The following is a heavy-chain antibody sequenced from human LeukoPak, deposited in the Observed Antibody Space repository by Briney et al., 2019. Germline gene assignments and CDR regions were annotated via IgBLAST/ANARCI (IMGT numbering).Heavy chain of an antibody. CDR1: GFTFSSYA. J-gene: IGHJ4*02. D-gene: IGHD3-22*01. Sequence: GGSLRLSCAASGFTFSSYAMIWVRQAPGKGLEGVSLISGSGVSTYYADSVKGRFTISRDNSKNTLYLQMNSLRADDTALYYCAKATGDSSGYYPFDYWGQGTLVTVSS. CDR2: ISGSGVST. CDR3: AKATGDSSGYYPFDY. V-gene: IGHV3-23*01.